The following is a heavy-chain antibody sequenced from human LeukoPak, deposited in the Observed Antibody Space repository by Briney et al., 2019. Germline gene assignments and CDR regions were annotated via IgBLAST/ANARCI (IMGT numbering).Heavy chain of an antibody. Sequence: SETLSLTCTVSGGSISSGSYYWSWIRQPAGKGLEWIGRIYTSGSTNYNPSLKSRVTISVDTSKNQFSLKLSSVTAADTAVYYCATYPYYYGSGSRRYAFDIWGQGTMVTVSS. CDR1: GGSISSGSYY. V-gene: IGHV4-61*02. J-gene: IGHJ3*02. CDR2: IYTSGST. CDR3: ATYPYYYGSGSRRYAFDI. D-gene: IGHD3-10*01.